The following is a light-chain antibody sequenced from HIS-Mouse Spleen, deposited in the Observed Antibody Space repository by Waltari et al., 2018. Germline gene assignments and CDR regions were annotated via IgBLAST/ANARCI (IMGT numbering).Light chain of an antibody. V-gene: IGLV2-14*03. CDR3: SSYTSSSFNVV. J-gene: IGLJ2*01. CDR1: SSDVGGYNS. CDR2: DVS. Sequence: QSALTQPASVSGSPGQSITLSCTGTSSDVGGYNSVPRYQQHPGKAPKLMIYDVSNRPSGVSNRFSGSKSGNTASLTISGLQAEDEADYYCSSYTSSSFNVVFGGGTKLTVL.